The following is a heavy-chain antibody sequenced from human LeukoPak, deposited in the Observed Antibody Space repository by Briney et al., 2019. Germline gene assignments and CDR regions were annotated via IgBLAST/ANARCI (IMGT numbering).Heavy chain of an antibody. Sequence: GGSLRLSCTASGFTFSTYSMNWVRQAPGKGLEWVSYISSSSSTIYCADSVKGRSTISRDNAKNSLYLQMNSLRDEDTAVYYCARASFQRWLQLGGDWGQGALVTVSS. CDR1: GFTFSTYS. J-gene: IGHJ4*02. D-gene: IGHD5-24*01. V-gene: IGHV3-48*02. CDR2: ISSSSSTI. CDR3: ARASFQRWLQLGGD.